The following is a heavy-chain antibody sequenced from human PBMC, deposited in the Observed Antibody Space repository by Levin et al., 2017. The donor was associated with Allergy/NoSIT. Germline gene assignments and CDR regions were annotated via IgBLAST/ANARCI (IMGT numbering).Heavy chain of an antibody. D-gene: IGHD3-10*01. CDR1: GYTFTSYY. CDR2: INPSGGST. J-gene: IGHJ3*02. V-gene: IGHV1-46*03. Sequence: ASVKVSCKASGYTFTSYYMHWVRQAPGQGLEWMGIINPSGGSTSYAQKFQGRVTMTRDTSTSTVYMELSSLRSEDTAVYYCAGEPINIANPELYGSGSYSGAFDIWGQGTMVTVSS. CDR3: AGEPINIANPELYGSGSYSGAFDI.